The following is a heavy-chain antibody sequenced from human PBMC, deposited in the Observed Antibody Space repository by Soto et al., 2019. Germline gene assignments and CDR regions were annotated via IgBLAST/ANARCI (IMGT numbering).Heavy chain of an antibody. CDR1: GYTFTSYY. CDR2: INPSGGST. Sequence: ASVKVSCKASGYTFTSYYMHWVRQAPGQGLEWMGIINPSGGSTSYAQKFQGRVTMTRDTSTSTVYMELSSLRSEDTAVYYCARDLHVDTAMIWFDPWGQGTLVTSPQ. J-gene: IGHJ5*02. D-gene: IGHD5-18*01. CDR3: ARDLHVDTAMIWFDP. V-gene: IGHV1-46*01.